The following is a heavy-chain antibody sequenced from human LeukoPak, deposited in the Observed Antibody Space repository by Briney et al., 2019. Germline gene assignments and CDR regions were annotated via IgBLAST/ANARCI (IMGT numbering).Heavy chain of an antibody. D-gene: IGHD2-21*01. Sequence: GGSLRLSCAASGFPFNIYGLHWVRQAPGKGLEWVALISFDGGVRYYADSVKGRFTISRDNSKNTLYLQMNSLRAEDTAVYYCASEDLAYCGGDCYSVWGQGTMVTVSS. CDR3: ASEDLAYCGGDCYSV. J-gene: IGHJ3*01. CDR2: ISFDGGVR. CDR1: GFPFNIYG. V-gene: IGHV3-33*08.